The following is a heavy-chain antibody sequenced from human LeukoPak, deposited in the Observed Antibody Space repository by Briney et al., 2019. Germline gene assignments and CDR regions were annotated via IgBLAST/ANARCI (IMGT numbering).Heavy chain of an antibody. CDR2: INHSGST. J-gene: IGHJ3*02. V-gene: IGHV4-34*01. CDR3: ARDPNYDYGDLMDDAFYI. D-gene: IGHD4-17*01. Sequence: SETLSLTCAVYGGSFSGYYWSWIRQPPGKGLEWIGEINHSGSTNYNPSLKSRVTISVDTSKNQFSLKLSSVTAADTAVYYCARDPNYDYGDLMDDAFYIWGQGTMVTVSS. CDR1: GGSFSGYY.